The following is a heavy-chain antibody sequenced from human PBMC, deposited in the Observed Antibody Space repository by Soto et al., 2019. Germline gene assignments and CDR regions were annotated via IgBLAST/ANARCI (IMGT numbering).Heavy chain of an antibody. CDR2: IKSKTDGGTT. Sequence: GGSLRLSCAASGFTFSNAWMSWVRQAPGKGLEWVGRIKSKTDGGTTDYAAPVKGRFTISRDDSKNTLYLQMNSLKTEDTVVYYCTTSSGTGGDAFDIWGQGTMVTVSS. J-gene: IGHJ3*02. V-gene: IGHV3-15*01. D-gene: IGHD1-26*01. CDR3: TTSSGTGGDAFDI. CDR1: GFTFSNAW.